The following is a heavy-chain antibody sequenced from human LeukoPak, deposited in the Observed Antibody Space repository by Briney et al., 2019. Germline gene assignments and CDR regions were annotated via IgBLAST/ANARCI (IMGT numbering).Heavy chain of an antibody. CDR2: IYHSGIT. V-gene: IGHV4-38-2*02. Sequence: SETLSLTCSVSGYSISSGYYWGWIRQPPGKGLEWIGSIYHSGITYYNPSLKSRVTISVDTSKNQFSLKVTSVTAADTAVYYCARESTYSSSWFDFDYWGQGTLVTVSS. J-gene: IGHJ4*02. CDR3: ARESTYSSSWFDFDY. CDR1: GYSISSGYY. D-gene: IGHD6-13*01.